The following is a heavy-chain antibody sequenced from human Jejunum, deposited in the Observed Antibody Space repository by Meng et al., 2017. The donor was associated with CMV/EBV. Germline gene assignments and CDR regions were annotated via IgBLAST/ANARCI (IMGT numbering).Heavy chain of an antibody. CDR2: ISGSGGST. J-gene: IGHJ4*02. V-gene: IGHV3-23*01. CDR1: GFTFSRYA. CDR3: AKNRYSGSYSDFDY. Sequence: GFTFSRYAMSWVRQAPGKGLEWVSAISGSGGSTYYADSVKGRFTISRDPSKNTLYLQMNSLRAEDTAVYFCAKNRYSGSYSDFDYWGQGTLVTVSS. D-gene: IGHD1-26*01.